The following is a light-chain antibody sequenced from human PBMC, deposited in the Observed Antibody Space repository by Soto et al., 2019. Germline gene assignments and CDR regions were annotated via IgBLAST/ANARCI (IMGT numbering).Light chain of an antibody. CDR3: QKYNSDPLT. CDR2: AAS. CDR1: QSINSW. Sequence: DIHMTQSPSTLSASVGHRFTITCRASQSINSWLAWYQKKQGKIPNLLIYAASTLQAGVPSRLSGSGYGTDLTITISSMKNEDVEAYYCQKYNSDPLTFGGGTKVDIK. V-gene: IGKV1-27*01. J-gene: IGKJ4*01.